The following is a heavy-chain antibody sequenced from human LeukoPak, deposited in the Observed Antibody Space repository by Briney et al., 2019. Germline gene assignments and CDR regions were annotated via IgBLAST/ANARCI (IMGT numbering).Heavy chain of an antibody. J-gene: IGHJ4*02. D-gene: IGHD5-24*01. CDR2: ISWNSGSI. Sequence: GGSLRHSCAASGFTFVDYAMHWVRQAPGKGLEWVSGISWNSGSIGYADSVKGRFTISRDNAKNSLYLQMNSLRAEDTALYYCANDKERRLRDYYFDYWGQGTLVSVSS. V-gene: IGHV3-9*01. CDR3: ANDKERRLRDYYFDY. CDR1: GFTFVDYA.